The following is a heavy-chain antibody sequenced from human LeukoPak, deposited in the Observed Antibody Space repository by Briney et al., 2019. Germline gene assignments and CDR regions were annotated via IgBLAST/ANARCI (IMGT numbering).Heavy chain of an antibody. D-gene: IGHD2-15*01. CDR2: ISAYNGNT. V-gene: IGHV1-18*01. Sequence: ASVKVSCKASGYTFTSYGISWVRQAPGQGLEWMGWISAYNGNTNYAQKLQGRVIMTTDTSTSTAYMELRSLRSDDTAVYYCARTGYCSGGSCGRDWFDPWGQGTLVTVSS. CDR3: ARTGYCSGGSCGRDWFDP. CDR1: GYTFTSYG. J-gene: IGHJ5*02.